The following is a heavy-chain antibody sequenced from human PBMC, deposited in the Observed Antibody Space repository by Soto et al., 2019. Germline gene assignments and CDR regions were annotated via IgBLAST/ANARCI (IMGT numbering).Heavy chain of an antibody. V-gene: IGHV3-23*01. J-gene: IGHJ4*02. Sequence: EVQLLESGGGLVQPGESLRLSCAASGFTFSSYAMSWVRQAPGKGLGWVSVISGSDDSTYYADSVKGRFTISRHNSKKTRYLQMNSLRAEDPAVYSCEKSSSSSTLHYWGQGTLVTVSS. CDR3: EKSSSSSTLHY. D-gene: IGHD6-6*01. CDR2: ISGSDDST. CDR1: GFTFSSYA.